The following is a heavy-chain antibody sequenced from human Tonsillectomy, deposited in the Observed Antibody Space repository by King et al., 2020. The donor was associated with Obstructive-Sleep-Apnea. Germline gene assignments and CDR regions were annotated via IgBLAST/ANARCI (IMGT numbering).Heavy chain of an antibody. J-gene: IGHJ3*02. D-gene: IGHD1-20*01. CDR2: ISGSGGST. CDR1: GFTFSSYA. CDR3: AKDGDSNNLNDGDAFDI. V-gene: IGHV3-23*04. Sequence: QLVQSGGGLVQPGGSLRLSCAASGFTFSSYAMSWVRQAPGKGVEWVSAISGSGGSTYYADSVKGRFTISRDHSKNTLYLQMKSLRAEDTAVYYCAKDGDSNNLNDGDAFDIWGQGTMVTVSS.